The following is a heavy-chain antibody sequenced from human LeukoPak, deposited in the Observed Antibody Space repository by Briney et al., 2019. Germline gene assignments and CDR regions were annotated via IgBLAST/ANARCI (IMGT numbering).Heavy chain of an antibody. Sequence: GESLKISCKGSGYSFTSYWIGWVRQMPGKGLEWVGIIYPGDSDTRYSPSFQGQVTISADKSISTAYLQWSSLKASDTAMYYCARLACSSTSCYQSQADYWGQGTLVTVSS. D-gene: IGHD2-2*01. CDR3: ARLACSSTSCYQSQADY. V-gene: IGHV5-51*01. CDR2: IYPGDSDT. J-gene: IGHJ4*02. CDR1: GYSFTSYW.